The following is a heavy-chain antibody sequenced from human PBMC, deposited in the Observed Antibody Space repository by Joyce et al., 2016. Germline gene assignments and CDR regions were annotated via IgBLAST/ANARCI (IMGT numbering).Heavy chain of an antibody. V-gene: IGHV4-30-4*01. CDR3: ARVAAAGGTYYYYMDV. Sequence: QVQLQESGPGLVKPSQTLSLTCTVSGDSISSGNYYWNWIRQHPGMGLEWIGYISYSGNTYYTPSLKSRVTISVDTSKIRFSLKLTFVTAADTAVYYCARVAAAGGTYYYYMDVWGKGTTVTVSS. CDR1: GDSISSGNYY. J-gene: IGHJ6*03. CDR2: ISYSGNT. D-gene: IGHD6-13*01.